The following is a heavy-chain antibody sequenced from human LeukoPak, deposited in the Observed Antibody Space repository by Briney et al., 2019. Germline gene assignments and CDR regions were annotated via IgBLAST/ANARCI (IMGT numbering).Heavy chain of an antibody. CDR2: IHPNNGAT. D-gene: IGHD6-6*01. J-gene: IGHJ4*02. Sequence: ASVKVSCXASGYTFTGYYIHWVRQAPGQGLVWMGWIHPNNGATNYAQNFQGRVTMTRDTSISTAYMELSRLRSDDTAVYYCARYSSSSPFDYWGQGTPVTVSS. CDR1: GYTFTGYY. V-gene: IGHV1-2*02. CDR3: ARYSSSSPFDY.